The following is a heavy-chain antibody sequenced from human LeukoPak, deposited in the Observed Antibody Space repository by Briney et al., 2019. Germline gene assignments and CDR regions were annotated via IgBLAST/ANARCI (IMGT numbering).Heavy chain of an antibody. CDR3: ARQGP. Sequence: GGSLRLSCTASGFTFGDYAMSWVPQAPGKGLEWVGFIRSKAYGGTTEYAASVKGRFTSSRDESKSIAYLQMTNLKTEDTGVYYCARQGPWGQGTMVTVSS. J-gene: IGHJ5*02. CDR2: IRSKAYGGTT. V-gene: IGHV3-49*04. CDR1: GFTFGDYA.